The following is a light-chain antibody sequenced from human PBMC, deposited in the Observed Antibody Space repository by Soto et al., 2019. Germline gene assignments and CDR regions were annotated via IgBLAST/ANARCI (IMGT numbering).Light chain of an antibody. V-gene: IGKV4-1*01. CDR1: QSVLYSSNNKNY. CDR2: WAS. Sequence: DIVMTQSPDSLAVSLDERATINCKSSQSVLYSSNNKNYLAWYQQKPGQPPKLLISWASTRESGVPDRFSGSGSGTDFTLTITSQQAEDVAVYYCQQYYSTPMYTFGQGTKLEIK. J-gene: IGKJ2*01. CDR3: QQYYSTPMYT.